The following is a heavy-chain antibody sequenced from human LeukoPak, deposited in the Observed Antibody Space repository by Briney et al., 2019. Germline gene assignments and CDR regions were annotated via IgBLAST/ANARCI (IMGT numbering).Heavy chain of an antibody. Sequence: PGGSLRLSCAASGFTFSSYSMNWVRQAPGKGLEWVSSISSSSSYIYYADSVKGRFTISRDNSKNTLYLQMNSLRAEDTAVYYCARGMYGSGWFDYWGQGTLVTVSS. V-gene: IGHV3-21*01. J-gene: IGHJ5*01. CDR2: ISSSSSYI. D-gene: IGHD6-19*01. CDR3: ARGMYGSGWFDY. CDR1: GFTFSSYS.